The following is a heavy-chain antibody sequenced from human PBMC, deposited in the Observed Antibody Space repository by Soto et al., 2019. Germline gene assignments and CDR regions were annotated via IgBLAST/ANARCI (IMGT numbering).Heavy chain of an antibody. J-gene: IGHJ6*02. CDR1: GFTFSRYW. Sequence: EVQLVESGGGLVLPGGSLRLSCAASGFTFSRYWMHWVRQAPGKGLVWVSRISSYGSDTHYADSVKGRFTISRDNAKTTLYLQMNSLRADDTAVYYCASNYAYAEGYYWYGIDVWGQGTTVTVSS. V-gene: IGHV3-74*01. D-gene: IGHD3-16*01. CDR2: ISSYGSDT. CDR3: ASNYAYAEGYYWYGIDV.